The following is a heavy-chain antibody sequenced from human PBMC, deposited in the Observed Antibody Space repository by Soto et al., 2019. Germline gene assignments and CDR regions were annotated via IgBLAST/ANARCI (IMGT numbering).Heavy chain of an antibody. J-gene: IGHJ1*01. CDR1: GFTLRNYA. CDR3: VKGEATVVTRVSEH. Sequence: VQLIESRGGVVQPGRSLRLSCEASGFTLRNYAMHWVRQAPGKGLEWVAAISYDGGNEYYGDSVKGRFTISKDNSKSTLYLDMNSLRPEDTAIYYCVKGEATVVTRVSEHWCQGTRVIVSS. CDR2: ISYDGGNE. D-gene: IGHD2-21*02. V-gene: IGHV3-30*18.